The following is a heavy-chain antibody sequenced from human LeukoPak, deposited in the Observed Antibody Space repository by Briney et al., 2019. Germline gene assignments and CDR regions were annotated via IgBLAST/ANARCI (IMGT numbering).Heavy chain of an antibody. Sequence: GGSLRLSCAASGFSFSNYWMSWVRQAPGKGLEWVANLRQDGDEKYYVDSVKGRFTIFRDNAKNSLYLQMSSLRAEDTAVYYCARANNFDYWGQGTLVTVSS. CDR2: LRQDGDEK. V-gene: IGHV3-7*01. J-gene: IGHJ4*02. D-gene: IGHD4/OR15-4a*01. CDR1: GFSFSNYW. CDR3: ARANNFDY.